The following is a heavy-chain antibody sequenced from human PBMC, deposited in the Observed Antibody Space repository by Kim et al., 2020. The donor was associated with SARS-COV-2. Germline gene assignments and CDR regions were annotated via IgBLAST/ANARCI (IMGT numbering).Heavy chain of an antibody. CDR1: GYTFTGYY. V-gene: IGHV1-2*02. CDR3: ALPRYCSDNSCYSFDF. J-gene: IGHJ4*02. Sequence: ASVKVSCKASGYTFTGYYMHWVRQAPGQGLEWMGWINPNSGGTNYAQKFQGRVTMTRDTSITTAYMYLSSLRSDDTAVYYCALPRYCSDNSCYSFDFWGQGALVTVSS. D-gene: IGHD2-15*01. CDR2: INPNSGGT.